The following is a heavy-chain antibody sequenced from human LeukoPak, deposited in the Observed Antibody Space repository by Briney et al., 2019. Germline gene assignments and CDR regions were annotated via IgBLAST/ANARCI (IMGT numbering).Heavy chain of an antibody. CDR3: ARDRAIVATNYFDY. D-gene: IGHD5-12*01. Sequence: EASVKVSCKVSGYTLTELSMHWVRQAPGKGLEWMGGFDPEDGETIYAQKFQGRVTITADESTSTAYMELSSLRSEDTAVYYCARDRAIVATNYFDYWGQGTLVTVSS. J-gene: IGHJ4*02. CDR2: FDPEDGET. CDR1: GYTLTELS. V-gene: IGHV1-24*01.